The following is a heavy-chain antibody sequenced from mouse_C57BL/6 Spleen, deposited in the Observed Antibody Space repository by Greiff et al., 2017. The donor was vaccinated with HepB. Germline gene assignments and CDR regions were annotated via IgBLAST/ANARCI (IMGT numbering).Heavy chain of an antibody. Sequence: VQLQQPGAELVKPGASVKLSCKASGYTFTSYWMHWVKQSPGQGLEWIGMIHPSSGSTNYNEKFKSKATLTVDKSSSTAYMQLSSLTSEDSAFYYGARATGAMDYWGQGTSVTVSS. CDR2: IHPSSGST. CDR1: GYTFTSYW. V-gene: IGHV1-64*01. CDR3: ARATGAMDY. J-gene: IGHJ4*01.